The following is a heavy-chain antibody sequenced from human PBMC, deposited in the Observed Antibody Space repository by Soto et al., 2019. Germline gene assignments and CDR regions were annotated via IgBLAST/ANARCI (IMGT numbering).Heavy chain of an antibody. CDR1: GGSISSSSYF. J-gene: IGHJ4*02. CDR2: IYYSGST. V-gene: IGHV4-39*07. CDR3: ARDSGWYPISQYYFDY. D-gene: IGHD6-19*01. Sequence: PSETLSLTCTVSGGSISSSSYFWGWIRQPPGKGLEWIGSIYYSGSTNYNPSLKSRVTISVDTSKNQFSLKLSSVTAADTAVYYCARDSGWYPISQYYFDYWGQGTLVTVSS.